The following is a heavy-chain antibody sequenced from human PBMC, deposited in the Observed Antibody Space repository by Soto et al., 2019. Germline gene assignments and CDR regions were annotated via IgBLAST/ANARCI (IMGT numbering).Heavy chain of an antibody. CDR2: IYYSGST. CDR3: AREGGGYRYAYLDY. Sequence: QVQLQESGPGLVKPSQTLSLTCTVSGGSISSGDYYWSWIRQPPGKGLEWIGYIYYSGSTYYTPSRKSRVTTSVDTSKSQIALKLSSVTAADTAVYYCAREGGGYRYAYLDYWGQGTLVTVSS. J-gene: IGHJ4*02. CDR1: GGSISSGDYY. D-gene: IGHD5-18*01. V-gene: IGHV4-30-4*01.